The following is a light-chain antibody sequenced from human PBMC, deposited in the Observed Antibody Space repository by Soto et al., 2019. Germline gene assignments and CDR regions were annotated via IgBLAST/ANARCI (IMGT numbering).Light chain of an antibody. Sequence: QSALTQHASVSGSPGQSITISCTGTSSDVGGYNYVSWYQQHPGKAPKLMIYDVSNRPSGVSNRFSGSKSGNTASLTISGLQAEDEAVYYCSSYTSSSTYVVFGGGTKLTVL. V-gene: IGLV2-14*01. CDR1: SSDVGGYNY. CDR3: SSYTSSSTYVV. CDR2: DVS. J-gene: IGLJ2*01.